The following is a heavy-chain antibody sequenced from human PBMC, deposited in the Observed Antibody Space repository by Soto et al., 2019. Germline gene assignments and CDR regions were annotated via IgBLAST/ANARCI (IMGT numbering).Heavy chain of an antibody. CDR3: ARCSSTSCYIMASFDY. CDR1: GFTFDDYA. Sequence: EVQLVESGGAVVRPGGSLRLSCAASGFTFDDYAMSWVRQAPGKGLEWVAAINWNGGSTTYADSLKGRFTISRDNAKNSLRLQISSLRAEDTALYYCARCSSTSCYIMASFDYWGQGTLVTVSS. D-gene: IGHD2-2*02. V-gene: IGHV3-20*04. J-gene: IGHJ4*02. CDR2: INWNGGST.